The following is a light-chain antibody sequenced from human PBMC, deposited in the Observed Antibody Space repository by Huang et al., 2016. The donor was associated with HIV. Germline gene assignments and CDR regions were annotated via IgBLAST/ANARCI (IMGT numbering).Light chain of an antibody. CDR1: QSVSSN. Sequence: EIVMTQSPATLSVSPGERATLHCRASQSVSSNLALYHQKPGQAPRLLIYGAATRATGIPARFSGSGSGTEFTLTISSLQSEDFAVYYCQQYNNWPRTFGQGTKVEIK. CDR2: GAA. CDR3: QQYNNWPRT. J-gene: IGKJ1*01. V-gene: IGKV3-15*01.